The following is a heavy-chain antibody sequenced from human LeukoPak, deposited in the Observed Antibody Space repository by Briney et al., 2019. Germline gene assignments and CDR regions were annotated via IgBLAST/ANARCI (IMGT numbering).Heavy chain of an antibody. Sequence: GGSLRLSCAASGFTFSNAWMSWVRQAPGKGLEWVGRIKSKTDGGTTDYAAPVKGRFTISRDDSKNTLYLQMNSLKTEDTAVYYCTTDPRIVGAMRGPKIDYWGQGTLVTVSS. CDR3: TTDPRIVGAMRGPKIDY. D-gene: IGHD1-26*01. V-gene: IGHV3-15*01. CDR1: GFTFSNAW. J-gene: IGHJ4*02. CDR2: IKSKTDGGTT.